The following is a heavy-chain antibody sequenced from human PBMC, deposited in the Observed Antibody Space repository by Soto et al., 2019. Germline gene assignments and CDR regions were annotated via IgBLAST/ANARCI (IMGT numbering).Heavy chain of an antibody. CDR2: IYYSGST. V-gene: IGHV4-59*01. Sequence: QVQLQESGPGLVKPSETLSLTCTVSGGSISSYYWSWIRQPPGKGLEWIGYIYYSGSTNYNPSLTGRVTLSVATSKNRFALKLSSVTAADTAACDCARRYGRVFAFWGQGTLVTVSS. D-gene: IGHD6-13*01. CDR3: ARRYGRVFAF. CDR1: GGSISSYY. J-gene: IGHJ4*02.